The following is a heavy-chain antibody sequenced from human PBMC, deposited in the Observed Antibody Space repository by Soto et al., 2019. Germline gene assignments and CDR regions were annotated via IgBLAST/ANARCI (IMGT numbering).Heavy chain of an antibody. J-gene: IGHJ4*02. Sequence: QVQLVQYGAEVKKPGSSVKVSCTASGGSLRNSVISWVRQAPAQRLEWMGRVIPILGTANYAQKLQGRVTMTADEATSTAYMDLSSLSPDDTAVYYCARLGHPGHWGPGTLVIVSS. CDR3: ARLGHPGH. CDR1: GGSLRNSV. V-gene: IGHV1-69*11. CDR2: VIPILGTA.